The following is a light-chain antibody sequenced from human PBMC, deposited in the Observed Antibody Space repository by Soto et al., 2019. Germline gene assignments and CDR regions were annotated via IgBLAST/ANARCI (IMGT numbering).Light chain of an antibody. V-gene: IGLV2-11*01. CDR2: DVS. CDR1: SRDVGAYNY. J-gene: IGLJ2*01. CDR3: CSSAGSSTVI. Sequence: QSAVTQPRSVSGSPGQSVTVSCTGTSRDVGAYNYVSWYQQHPGKAPKLIIYDVSKWPSGVPDRFSGSNSGNTASLTISGLQTEDEADYYCCSSAGSSTVIFGGGTKLTVL.